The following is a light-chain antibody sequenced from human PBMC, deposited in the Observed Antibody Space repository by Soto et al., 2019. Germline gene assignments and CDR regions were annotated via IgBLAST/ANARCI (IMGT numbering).Light chain of an antibody. V-gene: IGLV2-14*01. CDR3: SSYTTSSTLEV. J-gene: IGLJ2*01. CDR2: EVS. Sequence: QSALTQPASVSGSPGQSITIPCTGTSSDVDGYKFVSWYQQHPGKAPKLMIYEVSNRPSGVSNRFSGSKSGNTASLTISGLQPEDEADYYCSSYTTSSTLEVFGGGTKLTVL. CDR1: SSDVDGYKF.